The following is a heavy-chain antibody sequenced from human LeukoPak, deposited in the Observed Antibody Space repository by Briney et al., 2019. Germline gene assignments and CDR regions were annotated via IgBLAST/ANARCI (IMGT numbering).Heavy chain of an antibody. CDR1: GYTFSSYG. CDR3: ARDQYDSVWGSHRPYFDY. CDR2: ISVHNGDT. D-gene: IGHD3-16*01. Sequence: GASVKVSCKASGYTFSSYGISWVRQAPGQGLEWMGWISVHNGDTKYAQKFQDRVIMTTDTSTSTAYVELWGLRSDDTAVYYCARDQYDSVWGSHRPYFDYWGQGTLVTVSS. V-gene: IGHV1-18*01. J-gene: IGHJ4*02.